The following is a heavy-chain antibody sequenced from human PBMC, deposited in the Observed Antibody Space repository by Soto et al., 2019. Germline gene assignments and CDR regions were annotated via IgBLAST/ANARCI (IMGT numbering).Heavy chain of an antibody. CDR2: IYYSGST. J-gene: IGHJ4*02. CDR3: ARHTILTGYYWFDY. Sequence: SETLCLTCTVSGGSISSYDWSWIRQPPGKGLEWIGYIYYSGSTNYNPSLKSRVTISVDTSKNQFSLKLSSVTAADTAVYYCARHTILTGYYWFDYWGQGTLVTVSS. V-gene: IGHV4-59*08. CDR1: GGSISSYD. D-gene: IGHD3-9*01.